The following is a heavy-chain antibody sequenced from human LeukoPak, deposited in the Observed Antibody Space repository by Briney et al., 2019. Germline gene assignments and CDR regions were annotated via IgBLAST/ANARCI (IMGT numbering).Heavy chain of an antibody. CDR2: IKEDGSEK. CDR1: GFTFSSYW. D-gene: IGHD2-8*01. CDR3: ARDYDGVRDHW. V-gene: IGHV3-7*04. Sequence: GGSLRLSCAASGFTFSSYWMSWVRQAPGKGLEWLANIKEDGSEKYYADSVKGRFTISRDNAKNSLYLQMSYLRAEDSAVYYCARDYDGVRDHWWGQGTLVTVSS. J-gene: IGHJ4*02.